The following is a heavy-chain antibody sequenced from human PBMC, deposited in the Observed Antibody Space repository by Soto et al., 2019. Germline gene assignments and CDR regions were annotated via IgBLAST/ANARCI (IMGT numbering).Heavy chain of an antibody. CDR3: ARDNGCSGGSCYSYYYYYYMDV. Sequence: HPGGSLRLSCAASGFTFSSYSMNWVRQAPGKGLEWVSYISSSSTIYYADSVKGRFTISRDNSKNTLYLQMNSLRAEDTAVYYCARDNGCSGGSCYSYYYYYYMDVWGKGTTLTVSS. J-gene: IGHJ6*03. CDR1: GFTFSSYS. V-gene: IGHV3-48*01. D-gene: IGHD2-15*01. CDR2: ISSSSTI.